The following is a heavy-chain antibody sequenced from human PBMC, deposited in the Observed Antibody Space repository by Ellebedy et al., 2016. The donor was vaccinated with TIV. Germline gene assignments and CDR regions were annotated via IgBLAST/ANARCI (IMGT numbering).Heavy chain of an antibody. J-gene: IGHJ6*02. D-gene: IGHD6-13*01. CDR3: ARDPIAAAGRDYYGMDV. Sequence: FQGRVTITRDTSASTAYMELSSLRSEDTAVYYCARDPIAAAGRDYYGMDVWGQGTTVTVSS. V-gene: IGHV1-3*01.